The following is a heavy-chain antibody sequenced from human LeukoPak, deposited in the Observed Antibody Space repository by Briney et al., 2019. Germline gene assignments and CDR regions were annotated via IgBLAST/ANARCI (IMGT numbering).Heavy chain of an antibody. J-gene: IGHJ4*02. D-gene: IGHD2-2*03. CDR1: GFTFSSYS. Sequence: GGSLRLSCAASGFTFSSYSMNWVRQAPGKGLEWVSSISSSSSYIYYADSVKGRFTLSRDDSRNTVYLQLNNLRVEDTAIYYCARASWISTADAVCWGQGTQVTVSS. V-gene: IGHV3-21*04. CDR2: ISSSSSYI. CDR3: ARASWISTADAVC.